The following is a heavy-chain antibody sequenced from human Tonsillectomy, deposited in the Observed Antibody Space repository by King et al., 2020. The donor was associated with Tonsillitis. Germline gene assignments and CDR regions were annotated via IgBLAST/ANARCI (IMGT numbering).Heavy chain of an antibody. Sequence: LQLQESGPGLVKPSETLSLTCTVSGGSISSSFYYWGWIRQPPGKGLEWIGSIYYSGSTYYNPSLKSPVPISLDTSKNQISLKLTSVTAADTAVYYCARCGVLWFGEPRDWGQGTLVSVSS. J-gene: IGHJ4*02. D-gene: IGHD3-10*01. CDR3: ARCGVLWFGEPRD. V-gene: IGHV4-39*07. CDR1: GGSISSSFYY. CDR2: IYYSGST.